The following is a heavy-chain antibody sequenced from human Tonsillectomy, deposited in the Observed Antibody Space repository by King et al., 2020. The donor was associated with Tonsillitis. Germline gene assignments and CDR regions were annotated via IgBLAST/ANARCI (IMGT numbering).Heavy chain of an antibody. CDR2: IDYRGST. D-gene: IGHD6-13*01. CDR3: ARGVAAAVKF. Sequence: LQLQESGPGLVKPSETLSLTCSVSGGSISSYFWHWIRQPPGKRLEWIGYIDYRGSTNYNPSLKSRLTISVDTSSNQFSLQLSSATAADTAVYYCARGVAAAVKFWGQGTLVTVSS. V-gene: IGHV4-59*01. J-gene: IGHJ4*02. CDR1: GGSISSYF.